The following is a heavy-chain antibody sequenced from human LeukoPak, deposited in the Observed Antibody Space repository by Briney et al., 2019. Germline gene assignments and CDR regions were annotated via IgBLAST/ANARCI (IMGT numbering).Heavy chain of an antibody. CDR2: IYHSGST. CDR3: ARAFYSSSWYHKEDFFDY. J-gene: IGHJ4*02. Sequence: SETLSLTCAVYGGSFSGYYWGWIRQPPGKGLEWIGSIYHSGSTYYKPSLQSRVTISVDTSKNQFSLKLSSVTAAGTAVYYCARAFYSSSWYHKEDFFDYWGQGTPVTVSS. V-gene: IGHV4-38-2*01. D-gene: IGHD6-13*01. CDR1: GGSFSGYY.